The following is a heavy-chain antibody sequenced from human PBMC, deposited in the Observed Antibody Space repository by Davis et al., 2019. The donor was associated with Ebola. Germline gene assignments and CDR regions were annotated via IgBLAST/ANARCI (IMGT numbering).Heavy chain of an antibody. CDR3: ARRRLWFGENFDY. CDR2: IYYSGST. V-gene: IGHV4-39*01. J-gene: IGHJ4*02. Sequence: GSLRLSCTVSGGSISSSSYYWGWIRQPPGKGLEWIGIIYYSGSTYYNPSLKSRVTISVDTSKNPFSLKLSSVTAADTAVYYCARRRLWFGENFDYWGQGTLVTVSS. D-gene: IGHD3-10*01. CDR1: GGSISSSSYY.